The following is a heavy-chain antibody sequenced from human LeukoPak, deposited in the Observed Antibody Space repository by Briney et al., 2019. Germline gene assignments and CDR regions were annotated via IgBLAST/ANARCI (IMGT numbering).Heavy chain of an antibody. D-gene: IGHD2-8*01. CDR2: ISGSGGST. V-gene: IGHV3-23*01. J-gene: IGHJ4*02. Sequence: GRSLRLSCAASVFTFSSDAMSWGRQAPGKGREWGSGISGSGGSTYYADSVKGRFTISRDNSKNTLYLQMNSLRAEDTAVYYCAKDQRGGSGVSSPFDYWGQGTLVTVSS. CDR1: VFTFSSDA. CDR3: AKDQRGGSGVSSPFDY.